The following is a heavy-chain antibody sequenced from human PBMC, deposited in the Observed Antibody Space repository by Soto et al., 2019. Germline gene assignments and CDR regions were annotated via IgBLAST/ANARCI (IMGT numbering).Heavy chain of an antibody. CDR1: GFTFSSYA. J-gene: IGHJ4*02. V-gene: IGHV3-23*01. D-gene: IGHD2-8*02. CDR2: IRGSGTST. Sequence: VQLLESGGGLVQPGGSLRLSCAASGFTFSSYAMSWVRRAPGKGLEWVSGIRGSGTSTDYADSVKGRFTISRDNSKNTVYLQMSSLRAEDTAVYYCAKDTRSASGGYFDFWGQGTLVTVSS. CDR3: AKDTRSASGGYFDF.